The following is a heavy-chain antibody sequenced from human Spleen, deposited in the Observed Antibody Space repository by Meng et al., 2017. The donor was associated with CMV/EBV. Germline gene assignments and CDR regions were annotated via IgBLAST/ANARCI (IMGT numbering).Heavy chain of an antibody. CDR1: GGSIRSYF. CDR2: IYVSGTT. CDR3: AVSTFCSMDV. V-gene: IGHV4-59*01. J-gene: IGHJ6*02. Sequence: GSLRLSCTVSGGSIRSYFWTWIRQPPGKGLEGIGYIYVSGTTNYNRSLKSRVTMSVDTSKNQFSLNLSSVTAADTAVYYCAVSTFCSMDVWGQGTTVTVSS. D-gene: IGHD3-3*02.